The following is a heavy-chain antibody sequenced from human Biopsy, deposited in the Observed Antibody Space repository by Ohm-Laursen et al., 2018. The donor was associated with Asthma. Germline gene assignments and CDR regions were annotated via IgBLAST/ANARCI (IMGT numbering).Heavy chain of an antibody. CDR3: ARAVDYSHYYGIDV. CDR1: GYTFNSAG. J-gene: IGHJ6*02. CDR2: ISVYSGNT. Sequence: ASVKVSCKTSGYTFNSAGITWVRQAPGQGLEWMGWISVYSGNTKVAQKLQDRVTMITDTSTSTAYMELRSLRSDDTAVYFCARAVDYSHYYGIDVWGQGTAVTVS. D-gene: IGHD3-10*01. V-gene: IGHV1-18*01.